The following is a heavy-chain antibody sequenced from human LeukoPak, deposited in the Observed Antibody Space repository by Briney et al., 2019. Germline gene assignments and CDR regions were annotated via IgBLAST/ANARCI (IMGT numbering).Heavy chain of an antibody. D-gene: IGHD6-19*01. V-gene: IGHV1-46*01. J-gene: IGHJ4*02. Sequence: GASVKVSCKASGYTFTSYYMHWVRQAPGQGLEWMGIINPSGGSTSYAQKFQGRVTMTRDMSTSTVYMELSSLRSEDTAVYYCASSPVMAVAGPLFDYWGQGTLVTVSS. CDR2: INPSGGST. CDR1: GYTFTSYY. CDR3: ASSPVMAVAGPLFDY.